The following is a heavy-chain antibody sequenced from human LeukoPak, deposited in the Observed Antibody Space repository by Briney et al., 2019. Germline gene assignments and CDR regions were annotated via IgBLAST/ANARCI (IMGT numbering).Heavy chain of an antibody. V-gene: IGHV3-30-3*01. J-gene: IGHJ4*02. D-gene: IGHD6-19*01. CDR3: ARDRDSSGWSDY. CDR1: GFTFSSYA. CDR2: ISYDGSSK. Sequence: GGSLRLSCAASGFTFSSYAMRWVRQAPGKGLEWVAVISYDGSSKYYADSVKGRFTISRDNSKNTLYLQMNSLRAEDTAVYYCARDRDSSGWSDYWGQGTLVTVSS.